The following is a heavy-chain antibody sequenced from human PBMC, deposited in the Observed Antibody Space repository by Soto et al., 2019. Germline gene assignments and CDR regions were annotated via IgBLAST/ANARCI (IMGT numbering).Heavy chain of an antibody. CDR2: IYYSGST. CDR3: ARESLSYSSGYEDIYYFDY. J-gene: IGHJ4*02. Sequence: SETLSLTCTVSGGSISSYYWSWIRQPPGKGLEWIGYIYYSGSTNYNPSLKSRVTISVDTSKNQFSLKLSSVTAADTAVYYCARESLSYSSGYEDIYYFDYWGQGTLVTVSS. D-gene: IGHD6-19*01. V-gene: IGHV4-59*01. CDR1: GGSISSYY.